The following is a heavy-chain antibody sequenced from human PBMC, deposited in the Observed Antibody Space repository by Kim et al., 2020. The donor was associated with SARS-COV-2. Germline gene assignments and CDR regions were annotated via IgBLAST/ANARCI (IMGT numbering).Heavy chain of an antibody. CDR3: VRRVVGTGTTAFDY. CDR2: IYYSGST. V-gene: IGHV4-59*13. J-gene: IGHJ4*02. D-gene: IGHD1-1*01. Sequence: SETLSLTCTVSGGSISSYYWSWIRQPPGKGLEWIGYIYYSGSTNYNPSLKSGVTISVDTSKNQFSLKLISVTAADTAVYYCVRRVVGTGTTAFDYWGQGT. CDR1: GGSISSYY.